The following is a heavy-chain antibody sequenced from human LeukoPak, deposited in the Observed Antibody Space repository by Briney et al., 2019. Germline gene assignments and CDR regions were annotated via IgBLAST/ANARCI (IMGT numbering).Heavy chain of an antibody. D-gene: IGHD6-19*01. CDR1: GYTFTGYY. CDR2: INPNSGGT. J-gene: IGHJ4*02. Sequence: GASVKVSCKASGYTFTGYYMHWVRQAPGQGLEWMGWINPNSGGTNYAQKFQGRVTMTRDTSISTAYMELSRLTSDDTAVYYCARSYKHVAAHFDYWGQGTLVTVSS. V-gene: IGHV1-2*02. CDR3: ARSYKHVAAHFDY.